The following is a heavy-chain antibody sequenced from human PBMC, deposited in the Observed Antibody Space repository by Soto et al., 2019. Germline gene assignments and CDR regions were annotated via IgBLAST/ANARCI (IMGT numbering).Heavy chain of an antibody. J-gene: IGHJ4*02. CDR2: IYSGGST. CDR1: GAPVSSNY. Sequence: GGSLRLSCAASGAPVSSNYMSWVRQAPGKGLEWVSVIYSGGSTYYADSVKGRFTISRDNSKNTLYLQMNSLRAEDTAVYYCARHGYNYGGGYFDYWGQGTLVTVSS. V-gene: IGHV3-66*04. CDR3: ARHGYNYGGGYFDY. D-gene: IGHD5-18*01.